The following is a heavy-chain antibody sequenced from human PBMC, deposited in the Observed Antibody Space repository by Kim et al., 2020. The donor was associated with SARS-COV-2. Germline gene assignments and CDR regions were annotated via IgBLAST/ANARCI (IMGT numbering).Heavy chain of an antibody. Sequence: YYADSVKGRFTNSRHNSKNTLYLQMNSLRAEDTAVYYCASYSSGWYYFDYWGQGTLVTVSS. D-gene: IGHD6-19*01. CDR3: ASYSSGWYYFDY. J-gene: IGHJ4*02. V-gene: IGHV3-53*04.